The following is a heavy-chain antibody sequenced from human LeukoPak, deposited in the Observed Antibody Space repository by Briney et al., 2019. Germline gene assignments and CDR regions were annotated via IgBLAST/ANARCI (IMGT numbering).Heavy chain of an antibody. CDR1: GGTFSSYA. J-gene: IGHJ5*02. CDR3: ASYRYRSSWYVFDP. V-gene: IGHV1-69*04. D-gene: IGHD6-13*01. Sequence: ASVKVSCKASGGTFSSYAISWVRQAPGQGREWMGRIIPILGIANYAQKFQGRVTITADKSTSTAYMELSSLRSEDPAVYYCASYRYRSSWYVFDPWGQGTLVTVSS. CDR2: IIPILGIA.